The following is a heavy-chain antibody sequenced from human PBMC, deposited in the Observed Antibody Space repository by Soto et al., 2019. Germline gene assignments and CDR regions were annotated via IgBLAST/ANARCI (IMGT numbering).Heavy chain of an antibody. V-gene: IGHV4-31*03. CDR2: IYYSGST. CDR1: SGAISSGGYY. D-gene: IGHD6-6*01. J-gene: IGHJ6*02. Sequence: QVQLQESGPVLVKPSQTLSLTCTVSSGAISSGGYYWSWIRQHPGKGLEWIGYIYYSGSTYYNPSLKSRVTISVDTSKNQFSLKLSSVTAADTAVYYCAREGCSSDNYYYYGMDVWGQGTTVTVSS. CDR3: AREGCSSDNYYYYGMDV.